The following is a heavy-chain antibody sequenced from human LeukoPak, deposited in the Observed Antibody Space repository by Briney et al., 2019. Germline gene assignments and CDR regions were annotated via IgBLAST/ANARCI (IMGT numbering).Heavy chain of an antibody. CDR3: ARESEMATLIGLDP. J-gene: IGHJ5*02. Sequence: PSGTLSLTCAVSGGSINNNKWWSWVRQPPGKGLEWIGEVYRSGDTNYNPSLESRVTITVDKSKDHVSLRLNSVTAADTAVYYCARESEMATLIGLDPWGQGTLVTVSS. CDR1: GGSINNNKW. V-gene: IGHV4-4*02. D-gene: IGHD5-24*01. CDR2: VYRSGDT.